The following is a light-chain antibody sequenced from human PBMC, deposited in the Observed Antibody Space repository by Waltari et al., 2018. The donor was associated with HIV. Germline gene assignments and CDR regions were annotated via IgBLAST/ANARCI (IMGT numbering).Light chain of an antibody. CDR2: DVD. CDR3: SSYTTTNTVV. V-gene: IGLV2-14*03. J-gene: IGLJ2*01. CDR1: SSDIRTYSF. Sequence: QSALTQPASVSGPPGQSITISCTGTSSDIRTYSFVSWYQKHPDKAPKLLIYDVDNRPSGVSRRFSGSKSGDTASLTISSIQADDEADYYCSSYTTTNTVVFGGGTKFTVL.